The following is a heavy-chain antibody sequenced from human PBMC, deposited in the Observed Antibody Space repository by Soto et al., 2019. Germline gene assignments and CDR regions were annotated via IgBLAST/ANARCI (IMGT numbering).Heavy chain of an antibody. CDR1: GYTFTSYY. J-gene: IGHJ4*02. D-gene: IGHD5-18*01. Sequence: GASVKVSCKASGYTFTSYYMHWVRQAPGQGLEWMGIINPSGGSTSYAQKFQGRVTMTRDTSTSTVYMELSSLRSEDTAVYYCARHHVDTAMVLGDSRDYWGQGTLVTVSS. CDR2: INPSGGST. V-gene: IGHV1-46*01. CDR3: ARHHVDTAMVLGDSRDY.